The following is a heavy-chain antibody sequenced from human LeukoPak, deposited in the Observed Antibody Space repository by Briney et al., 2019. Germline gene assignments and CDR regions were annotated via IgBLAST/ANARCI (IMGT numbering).Heavy chain of an antibody. Sequence: GGSLRLSCAASGFTFSSYGMHWVRQAPGKGLEWVAVISYDGSNKYYADSVKGLFTISRDNSKNTLYLQMNSLRAEDTAVYYCAKDGEYCGGDCYTYYFDYWGQGTLVTVSS. CDR1: GFTFSSYG. V-gene: IGHV3-30*18. CDR3: AKDGEYCGGDCYTYYFDY. CDR2: ISYDGSNK. D-gene: IGHD2-21*02. J-gene: IGHJ4*02.